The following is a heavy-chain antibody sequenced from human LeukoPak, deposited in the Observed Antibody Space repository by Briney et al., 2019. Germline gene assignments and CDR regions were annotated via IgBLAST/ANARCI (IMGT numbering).Heavy chain of an antibody. CDR3: ARGVAAIDY. CDR1: GGSTSSYY. V-gene: IGHV4-59*01. D-gene: IGHD1-26*01. Sequence: PSETLSLTCTVSGGSTSSYYWSWIRQPPGKGLEWIGYIYYSGSTNYNPSLKSRVTIPVDTSKNQFSLKLSSVTAADTAVYYCARGVAAIDYWGQGTLVTVSS. J-gene: IGHJ4*02. CDR2: IYYSGST.